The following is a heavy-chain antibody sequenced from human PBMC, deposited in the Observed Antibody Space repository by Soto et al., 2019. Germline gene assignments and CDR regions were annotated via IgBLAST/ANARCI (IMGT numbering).Heavy chain of an antibody. CDR2: IYHSGST. J-gene: IGHJ4*02. D-gene: IGHD3-22*01. CDR1: GGSISSGGYS. CDR3: ARGGYYYDSSGYYDY. Sequence: SETLSLTCAVSGGSISSGGYSWSWIRQPPGKGLEWIGYIYHSGSTYYNPSPKSRVTISVDRSKNQFSLKLSSVTAADTAVYYCARGGYYYDSSGYYDYWGQGTLVTVSS. V-gene: IGHV4-30-2*01.